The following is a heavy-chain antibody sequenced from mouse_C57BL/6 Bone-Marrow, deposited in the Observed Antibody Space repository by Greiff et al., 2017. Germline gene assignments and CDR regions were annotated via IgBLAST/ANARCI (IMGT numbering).Heavy chain of an antibody. D-gene: IGHD1-1*01. CDR1: GYAFSSSW. CDR3: NYGSSFYWYFDV. J-gene: IGHJ1*03. V-gene: IGHV1-82*01. Sequence: VQLQQSGPELVKPGASVKISCKASGYAFSSSWMNWVKQRPGKGLEWIGRIYPGDGDTNYNGKFKGKATLTADKSSSTAYMQLSSLTSEDSAVYFCNYGSSFYWYFDVWGTGTTVTVSS. CDR2: IYPGDGDT.